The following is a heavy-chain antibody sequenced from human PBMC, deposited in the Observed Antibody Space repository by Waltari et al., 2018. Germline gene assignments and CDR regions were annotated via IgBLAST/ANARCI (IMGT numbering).Heavy chain of an antibody. V-gene: IGHV4-4*07. Sequence: QVQLQESGPGLVKHSEALSLTCSVSGGSINTFLWNWIRQPAGKGLEWIGRVSASAKTNYNPSLKSRVTMSVDPSKNQFTLKLSSVTAADTAVYYCARDLFLPSWSGFIDGFDIWGRGTVVTVSS. CDR3: ARDLFLPSWSGFIDGFDI. CDR1: GGSINTFL. J-gene: IGHJ3*02. D-gene: IGHD3-3*01. CDR2: VSASAKT.